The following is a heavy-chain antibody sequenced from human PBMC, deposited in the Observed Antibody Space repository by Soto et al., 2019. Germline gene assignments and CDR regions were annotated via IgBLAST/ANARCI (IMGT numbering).Heavy chain of an antibody. V-gene: IGHV3-30-3*01. J-gene: IGHJ5*02. Sequence: GGSLRRSCAASGCTLSSYAMHWVRQDPGKGLEWVAVISYDGSNKYYADSVKGRFTISRDNSKNTLYLQMNSLSAEDTAVYYCARLSIAARDPWSQGTLVT. CDR1: GCTLSSYA. D-gene: IGHD6-6*01. CDR3: ARLSIAARDP. CDR2: ISYDGSNK.